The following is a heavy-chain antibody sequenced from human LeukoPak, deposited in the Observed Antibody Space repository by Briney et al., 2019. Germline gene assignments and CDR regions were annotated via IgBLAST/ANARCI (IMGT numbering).Heavy chain of an antibody. CDR2: TYYRSKWYN. V-gene: IGHV6-1*01. CDR3: ARDSGGIWQLVSGFDP. J-gene: IGHJ5*02. CDR1: GDSVSSNSAA. D-gene: IGHD6-6*01. Sequence: SQTLSLTCAISGDSVSSNSAAWNWIRQSPSRGLEWLGRTYYRSKWYNDYAVSVKSRITINPDTSKNQFSLQLNSVAPEDTAVYYCARDSGGIWQLVSGFDPWGQGTLVTVSS.